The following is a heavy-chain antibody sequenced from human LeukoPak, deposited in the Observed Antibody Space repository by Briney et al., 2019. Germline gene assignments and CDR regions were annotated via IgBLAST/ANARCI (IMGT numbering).Heavy chain of an antibody. CDR2: IYTSGST. CDR1: GGSISSYY. V-gene: IGHV4-4*09. Sequence: SETLSLTCTVSGGSISSYYWSWIRQPPGKGLEWIGYIYTSGSTNYNPSLKSRVTISVDTSKNQFSLKLSSVTAADTAVYYCARSKSYGSYFDYWGQGTLVTVSS. CDR3: ARSKSYGSYFDY. J-gene: IGHJ4*02. D-gene: IGHD1-26*01.